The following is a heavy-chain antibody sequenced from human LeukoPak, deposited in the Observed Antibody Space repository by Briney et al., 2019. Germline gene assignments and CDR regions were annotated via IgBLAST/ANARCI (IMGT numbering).Heavy chain of an antibody. J-gene: IGHJ4*02. CDR2: ITYGEYNV. CDR1: GFIFKDYN. Sequence: PGGSLRLSCAASGFIFKDYNVHGLRQAPGKALEGVAVITYGEYNVYYTDPVEGLFTIYRDNSKSTLYLQMNSLRNDDTAVYYCAKVRWDNSGWYYLDSWGQGTLVTVSS. V-gene: IGHV3-30*18. CDR3: AKVRWDNSGWYYLDS. D-gene: IGHD6-19*01.